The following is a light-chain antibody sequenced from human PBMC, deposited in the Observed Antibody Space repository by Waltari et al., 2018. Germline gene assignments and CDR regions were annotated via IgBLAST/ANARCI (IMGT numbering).Light chain of an antibody. V-gene: IGLV3-1*01. CDR1: KLGDKY. Sequence: SYELTQPPSVSVSPGQTASITCSGDKLGDKYACWYQQKPGQSPVLVINQDSKRPSGIPERFSGSNSGNKATLTISGTQAMDEADYYCQAWDSSTAGVFGGGTKLTVL. CDR2: QDS. J-gene: IGLJ2*01. CDR3: QAWDSSTAGV.